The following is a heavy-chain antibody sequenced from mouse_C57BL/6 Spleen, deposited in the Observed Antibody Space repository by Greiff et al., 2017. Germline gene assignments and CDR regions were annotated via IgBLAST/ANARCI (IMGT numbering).Heavy chain of an antibody. J-gene: IGHJ1*03. CDR2: IDPANGNT. D-gene: IGHD1-1*01. Sequence: VQLQQSVAELVRPGASVKLSCTASGFNIKNTYIHWVKQRPEQGLEWIGRIDPANGNTKYAPKFQGKATITADTSSNTAYLQLSILNSDDTAIYYCAPITTVVSYWYFDVWGTGTPVTVSS. V-gene: IGHV14-3*01. CDR3: APITTVVSYWYFDV. CDR1: GFNIKNTY.